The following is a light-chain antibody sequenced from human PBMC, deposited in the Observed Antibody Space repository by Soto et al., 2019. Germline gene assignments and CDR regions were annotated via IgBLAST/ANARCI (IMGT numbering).Light chain of an antibody. CDR1: SGHSNYA. V-gene: IGLV4-69*01. Sequence: QSVLTQSPSASASLGASVKLTCTLSSGHSNYAIAWHQQQPETGPRYLMKVNSGGSHIKGDGIPDRFSGSSSGAERYLFISSLQSEDEADYYSQTWGTGSASVVFGGGTQLTVL. CDR3: QTWGTGSASVV. J-gene: IGLJ7*01. CDR2: VNSGGSH.